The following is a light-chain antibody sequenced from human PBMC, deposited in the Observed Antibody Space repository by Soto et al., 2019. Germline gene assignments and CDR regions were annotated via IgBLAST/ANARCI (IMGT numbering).Light chain of an antibody. J-gene: IGKJ1*01. CDR2: DAS. CDR1: QTISSW. CDR3: TQENYFWA. V-gene: IGKV1-5*01. Sequence: DIQMTQSPSTLSGSVGDRVTITCRASQTISSWLAWYQQKPGKAPKLLIYDASNLESGVPSRFSGGGSGTEFSLTISSLQPDDFATYYCTQENYFWAVGQGTKV.